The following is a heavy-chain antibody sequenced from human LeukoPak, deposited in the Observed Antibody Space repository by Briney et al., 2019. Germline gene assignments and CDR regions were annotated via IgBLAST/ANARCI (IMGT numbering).Heavy chain of an antibody. J-gene: IGHJ4*02. Sequence: SETLSLTCTVSGGSISSHYWSWIRQPPGKGLEWIGYIYYSGSTNYNPSLKSRVTISVDTSKNQFSLKLSSVTAADMAVYYCARGQDWYSGSYYYFDYWGQGTLVTVSS. V-gene: IGHV4-59*11. CDR3: ARGQDWYSGSYYYFDY. CDR2: IYYSGST. D-gene: IGHD1-26*01. CDR1: GGSISSHY.